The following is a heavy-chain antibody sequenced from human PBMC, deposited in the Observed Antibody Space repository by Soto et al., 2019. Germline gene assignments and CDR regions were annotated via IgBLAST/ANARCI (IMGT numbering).Heavy chain of an antibody. CDR1: GFTFSSYG. D-gene: IGHD6-19*01. CDR3: AREEAGAYYYGMDV. CDR2: IWYDGSNK. V-gene: IGHV3-33*01. J-gene: IGHJ6*02. Sequence: GGSLRLSCAASGFTFSSYGMHWVRQAPGKGLEWVAVIWYDGSNKYYADSVKGRFTISRDNSKNTLYLQMNSLRAEDTAVYYCAREEAGAYYYGMDVWGQGTKVTVSS.